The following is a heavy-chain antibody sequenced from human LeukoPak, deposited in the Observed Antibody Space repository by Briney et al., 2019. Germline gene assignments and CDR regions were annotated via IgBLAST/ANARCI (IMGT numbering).Heavy chain of an antibody. Sequence: ASVKVSCKASGYTFTSYDINWVRQATGQGLEWMGWMNPNSGNTGYAQKFQGGVTMTRNTSISTAYMELSSLRSEDTAVYYCARAYYYDSSGYFDDAFDIWGQGTMVTVSS. J-gene: IGHJ3*02. CDR1: GYTFTSYD. CDR2: MNPNSGNT. CDR3: ARAYYYDSSGYFDDAFDI. D-gene: IGHD3-22*01. V-gene: IGHV1-8*01.